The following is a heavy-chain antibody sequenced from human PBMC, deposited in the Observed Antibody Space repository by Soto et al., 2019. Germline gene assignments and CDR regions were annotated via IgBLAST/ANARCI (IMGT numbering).Heavy chain of an antibody. D-gene: IGHD6-19*01. J-gene: IGHJ4*02. CDR1: GFNFKKFA. CDR3: AKADGEQWLLPHLDK. CDR2: ISCCGGST. V-gene: IGHV3-23*01. Sequence: GGSLRLSCVASGFNFKKFAMGWVRQAPGEGLEWVSGISCCGGSTSYADSVKGRFSIARDDSTNTLSLQMNNLRVEDTAQYYCAKADGEQWLLPHLDKWGQGTLVTVSS.